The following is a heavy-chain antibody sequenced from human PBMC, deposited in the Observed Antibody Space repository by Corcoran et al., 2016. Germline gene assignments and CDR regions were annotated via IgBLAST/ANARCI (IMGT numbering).Heavy chain of an antibody. V-gene: IGHV1-46*01. CDR1: GYTFTSYY. CDR2: INPSGGST. CDR3: AAARDGYTFDD. Sequence: QVQLVQSGAEVKKPGASVTVSCKASGYTFTSYYMHWVRQAPGQWLEWMGIINPSGGSTSYAQKFQGRGTMTRDTSTSTVHMELSSLKSEDTAVYYYAAARDGYTFDDWGQGSQVTVSS. J-gene: IGHJ4*02. D-gene: IGHD5-18*01.